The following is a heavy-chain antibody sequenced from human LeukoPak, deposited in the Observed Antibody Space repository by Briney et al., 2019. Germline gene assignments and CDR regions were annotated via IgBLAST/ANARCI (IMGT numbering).Heavy chain of an antibody. CDR2: ISGSGGST. CDR3: ANLHVYYMDV. V-gene: IGHV3-23*01. J-gene: IGHJ6*03. CDR1: GFTFSNYA. Sequence: GGSLRLSCAASGFTFSNYAMTWVRQAPGKGLEWVSAISGSGGSTYYADSVKGRFTISRDNSKNTLSLQMNSLRAEDTAVYYCANLHVYYMDVWGKGTTVTVSS.